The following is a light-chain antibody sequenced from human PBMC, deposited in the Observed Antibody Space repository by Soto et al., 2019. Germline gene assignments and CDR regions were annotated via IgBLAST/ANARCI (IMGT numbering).Light chain of an antibody. J-gene: IGLJ1*01. CDR3: CSHTSSSPYV. CDR1: SSDVGGYNY. V-gene: IGLV2-14*01. CDR2: EVS. Sequence: QSVLTQPASVSGSPGQSITISCTGTSSDVGGYNYVSWYQQHPGKAPKLMIYEVSNRPSGVSHRFSGSKSGNTASLTISGLQAEDEADYYCCSHTSSSPYVFGTGTNLTVL.